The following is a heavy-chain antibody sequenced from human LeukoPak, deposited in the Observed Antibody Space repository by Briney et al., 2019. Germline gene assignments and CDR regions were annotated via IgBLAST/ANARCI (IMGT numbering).Heavy chain of an antibody. D-gene: IGHD2-15*01. Sequence: ASVKVSCKASGYTFTGYYMHWVQQAPGQGLEWMGWINPNSGGTYYAQKFQGRVTMTRDTSISTAYMELSRLRSDDTAVYYCARVIYCSGGSCSHYFDYWGQGTLVTVSS. V-gene: IGHV1-2*02. CDR3: ARVIYCSGGSCSHYFDY. CDR2: INPNSGGT. CDR1: GYTFTGYY. J-gene: IGHJ4*02.